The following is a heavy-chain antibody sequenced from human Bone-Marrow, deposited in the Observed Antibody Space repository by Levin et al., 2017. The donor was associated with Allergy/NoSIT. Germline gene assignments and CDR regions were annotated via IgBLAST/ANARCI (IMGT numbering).Heavy chain of an antibody. CDR3: ASKTVESRWYGYTSFDP. D-gene: IGHD5-18*01. V-gene: IGHV1-69*01. CDR2: IIPIFGTP. Sequence: KISCKASGGTFSRLAISWVRQAPRQGLEWMGGIIPIFGTPNYAQKFQGRVTITADESTRTAYMELMSLRSDDTAVYYCASKTVESRWYGYTSFDPWGQGTLVTVSS. J-gene: IGHJ5*02. CDR1: GGTFSRLA.